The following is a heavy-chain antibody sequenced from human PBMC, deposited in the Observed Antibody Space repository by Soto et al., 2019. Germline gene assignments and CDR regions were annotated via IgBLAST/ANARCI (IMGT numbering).Heavy chain of an antibody. CDR1: GYTFTSYG. CDR3: ATRSPAFDY. CDR2: INTDKGNT. V-gene: IGHV1-18*01. Sequence: QVQMVQSGPEVEKPGASVKVSCKTSGYTFTSYGISWVRKAPGQGLEWMGGINTDKGNTKYAQKFQGRVTMTTDTPTSTAYMELRSLRSDDTAVYYCATRSPAFDYWGQGTLVTVSS. J-gene: IGHJ4*02.